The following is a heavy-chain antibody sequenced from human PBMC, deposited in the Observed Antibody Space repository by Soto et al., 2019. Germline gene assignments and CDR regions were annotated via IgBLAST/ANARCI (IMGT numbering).Heavy chain of an antibody. Sequence: SETLSLTCTVSGGSISSYYWSWIRQPAGKGLEWIGRIYTSGSTNYNPSLKSRVTMSVDTSKNQFSLKLRSVTAADTAVYYCARDSWPRDRSSPNLNWFDPWGQGNLVTVSS. D-gene: IGHD6-13*01. CDR1: GGSISSYY. J-gene: IGHJ5*02. CDR3: ARDSWPRDRSSPNLNWFDP. V-gene: IGHV4-4*07. CDR2: IYTSGST.